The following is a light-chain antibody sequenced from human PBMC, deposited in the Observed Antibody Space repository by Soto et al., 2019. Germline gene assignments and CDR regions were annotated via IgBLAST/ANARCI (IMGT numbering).Light chain of an antibody. J-gene: IGLJ7*01. CDR1: TSNIGSNI. CDR3: AAWDDSLNGVV. CDR2: TDN. V-gene: IGLV1-44*01. Sequence: QSVLTQPPSASGTPGQRVTISCSGSTSNIGSNIVNWYQHFPETAPKLLIYTDNQRPSGVPDRFSGSKSGTSASLAISGLQSDDEADYYCAAWDDSLNGVVFGGGTQLTVL.